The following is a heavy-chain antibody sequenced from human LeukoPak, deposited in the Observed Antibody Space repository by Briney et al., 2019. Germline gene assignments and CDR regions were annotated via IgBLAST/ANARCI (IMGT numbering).Heavy chain of an antibody. Sequence: GGSLRLSCAASGFTFSSYGMHWVRQAPGKGLEWVAFIRYDGSNKYYADSVKGRFTISRDNSKNTLFLQLKSLRAEDTAIYYCAKLEGSGWSGYMDVWGKGTTVIVS. CDR2: IRYDGSNK. CDR3: AKLEGSGWSGYMDV. J-gene: IGHJ6*03. CDR1: GFTFSSYG. D-gene: IGHD6-19*01. V-gene: IGHV3-30*02.